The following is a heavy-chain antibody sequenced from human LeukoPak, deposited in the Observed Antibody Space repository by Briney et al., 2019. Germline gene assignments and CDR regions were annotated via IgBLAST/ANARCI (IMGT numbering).Heavy chain of an antibody. V-gene: IGHV4-59*01. D-gene: IGHD6-19*01. CDR3: ARETSLAGFASGLGFNY. Sequence: PSETLSLTCTVSGGSISSYYWSWIRQPPGKGLEWIGFIYYNGSTNYNPSLKSRVTISVDTSKNHFSLKLTSVTAADTATYYCARETSLAGFASGLGFNYWGQGILVSVSS. J-gene: IGHJ4*01. CDR1: GGSISSYY. CDR2: IYYNGST.